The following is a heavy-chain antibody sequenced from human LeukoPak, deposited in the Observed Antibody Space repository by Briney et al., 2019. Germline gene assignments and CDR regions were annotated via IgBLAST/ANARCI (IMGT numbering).Heavy chain of an antibody. CDR2: IYTSGST. CDR1: GHSISSGDYY. Sequence: SETLSLTCTVSGHSISSGDYYWSWIRQPAGKGLEWIGRIYTSGSTTYNPSLKSRFTISGDTSENQFSLRLSSVTAADTAVYYCARASYSYDISGWVPFDYWGQGTLVTVSS. D-gene: IGHD3-22*01. V-gene: IGHV4-61*02. CDR3: ARASYSYDISGWVPFDY. J-gene: IGHJ4*02.